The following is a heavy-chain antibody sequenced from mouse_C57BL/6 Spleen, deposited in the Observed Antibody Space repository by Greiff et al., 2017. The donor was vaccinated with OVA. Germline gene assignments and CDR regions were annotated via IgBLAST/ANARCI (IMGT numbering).Heavy chain of an antibody. Sequence: VQLQESGPGLVAPSQSLSITCTVSGFSLTSYGVHWVRQPPGKGLEWLVVIWSDGSTTYNSALKSRLSISKDNSKSQVFLKMNSLQTDDTAMYYCARHGGYGSRGWYFDVWGTGTTVTVSS. CDR3: ARHGGYGSRGWYFDV. CDR2: IWSDGST. V-gene: IGHV2-6-1*01. D-gene: IGHD1-1*01. CDR1: GFSLTSYG. J-gene: IGHJ1*03.